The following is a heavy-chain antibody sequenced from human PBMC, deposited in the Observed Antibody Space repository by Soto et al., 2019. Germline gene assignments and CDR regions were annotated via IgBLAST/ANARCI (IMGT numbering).Heavy chain of an antibody. D-gene: IGHD5-12*01. Sequence: QVHLVQSGVEVKTPGASVKVSCQASGYTFFTYDISGVRQAPGQGLEWRGWISTYSGDTKYAQKFQGRVTMTTDTSTTTAYLELRSLRSEDTAVYYCARHHGPTTSEHWLDPWGQGTLVTVSS. CDR3: ARHHGPTTSEHWLDP. J-gene: IGHJ5*02. CDR2: ISTYSGDT. CDR1: GYTFFTYD. V-gene: IGHV1-18*01.